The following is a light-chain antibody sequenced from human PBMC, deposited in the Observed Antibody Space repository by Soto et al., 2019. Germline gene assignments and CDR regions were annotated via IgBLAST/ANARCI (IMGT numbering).Light chain of an antibody. Sequence: DIVMTQSPDSLAVSLGERATINCKSSQSVLYSSNNKNYLAWYQQKPGQPPKLLIYWASTRESGVPDRFSGSGSGTDFTLTISILHAEDVAVYYCQQYYSTPQTFGQGTKVEIK. CDR2: WAS. CDR3: QQYYSTPQT. V-gene: IGKV4-1*01. CDR1: QSVLYSSNNKNY. J-gene: IGKJ1*01.